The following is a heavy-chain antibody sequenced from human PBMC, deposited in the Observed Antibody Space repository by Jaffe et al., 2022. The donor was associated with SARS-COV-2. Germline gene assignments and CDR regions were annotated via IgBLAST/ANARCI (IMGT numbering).Heavy chain of an antibody. CDR3: ARDGGYCSSTSCYRFYGMDV. J-gene: IGHJ6*02. Sequence: EVQLVESGGGLVQPGGSLRLSCAASGFTFSSYWMSWVRQAPGKGLEWVANIKQDGSEKYYVDSVKGRFTISRDNAKNSLYLQMNSLRAEDTAVYYCARDGGYCSSTSCYRFYGMDVWGQGTTVTVSS. CDR1: GFTFSSYW. V-gene: IGHV3-7*01. CDR2: IKQDGSEK. D-gene: IGHD2-2*01.